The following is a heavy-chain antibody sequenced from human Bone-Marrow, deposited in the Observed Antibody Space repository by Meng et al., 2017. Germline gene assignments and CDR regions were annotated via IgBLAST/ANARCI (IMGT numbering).Heavy chain of an antibody. CDR3: ARGTLSEAGTLGYFQH. D-gene: IGHD6-13*01. J-gene: IGHJ1*01. Sequence: QVRTKASVRGLVKPPRIRSSTVTGCGGSISSGGYYWSWIRQHPGKGLELIGYIYYSGSTYYNPSLKSRVTISVDTSKNQFSLKLSSVNDADTAVYYCARGTLSEAGTLGYFQHWGQGTLVTVSS. CDR2: IYYSGST. V-gene: IGHV4-31*03. CDR1: GGSISSGGYY.